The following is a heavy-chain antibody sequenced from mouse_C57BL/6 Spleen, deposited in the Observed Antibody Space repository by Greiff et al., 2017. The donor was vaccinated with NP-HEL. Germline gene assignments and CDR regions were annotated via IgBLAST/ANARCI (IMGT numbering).Heavy chain of an antibody. CDR3: TRANYGSSRDFDY. CDR1: GYTFTDYE. D-gene: IGHD1-1*01. Sequence: VQLQQSGAELVRPGASVTLSCKASGYTFTDYEMHWVKQTPVHGLEWIGAIDPETGGTAYNQKFKGKAILTADKSSSTAYMELRSLTSEDSAVYYCTRANYGSSRDFDYWGQGTTLTVSS. CDR2: IDPETGGT. J-gene: IGHJ2*01. V-gene: IGHV1-15*01.